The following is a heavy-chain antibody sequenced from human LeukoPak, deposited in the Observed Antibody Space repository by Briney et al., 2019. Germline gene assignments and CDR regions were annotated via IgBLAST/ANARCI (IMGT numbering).Heavy chain of an antibody. Sequence: SQTLSLTCVISGDSVSSNSVAWNWIRQSPSRGLEWLGNTYYRSKWYNDYAASVISRITINPDTSKNQFSLQLNSVTPEDTAVYYCARGVSYSFDYWGQGTLVTVS. D-gene: IGHD2-8*01. CDR3: ARGVSYSFDY. V-gene: IGHV6-1*01. CDR1: GDSVSSNSVA. J-gene: IGHJ4*02. CDR2: TYYRSKWYN.